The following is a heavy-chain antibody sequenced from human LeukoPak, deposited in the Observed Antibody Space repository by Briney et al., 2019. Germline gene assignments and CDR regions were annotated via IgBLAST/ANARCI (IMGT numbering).Heavy chain of an antibody. CDR1: GHTFTSYG. V-gene: IGHV1-2*02. CDR3: AREIMITFGGVIAPDY. Sequence: ASVKLSCKASGHTFTSYGINWVRHAPGQGLEWVGWINHNSGGTKYAQKFQVRVTMTRETSISTAYIELSRLRTDETAVYYCAREIMITFGGVIAPDYWGQGTLVTVSS. CDR2: INHNSGGT. J-gene: IGHJ4*02. D-gene: IGHD3-16*02.